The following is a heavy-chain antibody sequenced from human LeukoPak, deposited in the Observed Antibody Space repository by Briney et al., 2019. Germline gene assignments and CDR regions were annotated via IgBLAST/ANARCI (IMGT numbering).Heavy chain of an antibody. Sequence: GGSLRLSCAASGFTFTNYGIHWVRQAPGKGLEWVAVISYDGSNKYYADSVEGRFTISRDNSKNMVYLQMNSLRAEDTAVYYCASAIAPYCGGDCYSIYAFDIWGQGTMVTVSS. CDR2: ISYDGSNK. D-gene: IGHD2-21*02. CDR3: ASAIAPYCGGDCYSIYAFDI. V-gene: IGHV3-30*03. J-gene: IGHJ3*02. CDR1: GFTFTNYG.